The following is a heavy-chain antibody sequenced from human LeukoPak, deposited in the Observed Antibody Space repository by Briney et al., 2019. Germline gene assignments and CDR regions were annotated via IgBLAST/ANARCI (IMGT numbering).Heavy chain of an antibody. CDR2: INHSGST. D-gene: IGHD2-21*02. V-gene: IGHV4-34*01. CDR1: GGSFSPYC. CDR3: ARGGFYCGGDCYVDY. Sequence: SETLSLTCAVYGGSFSPYCWSWIRQPPGKGLEWIGEINHSGSTNYNPSLKSRVTISVDASKNQFSLRLSSVTAADTAVYYCARGGFYCGGDCYVDYWGQGTLVTVSS. J-gene: IGHJ4*02.